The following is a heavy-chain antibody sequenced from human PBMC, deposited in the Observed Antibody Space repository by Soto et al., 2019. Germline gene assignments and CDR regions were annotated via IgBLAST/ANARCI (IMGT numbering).Heavy chain of an antibody. CDR3: ASRHSSPYFDY. V-gene: IGHV4-30-4*01. CDR1: GGSISSGDYY. D-gene: IGHD6-13*01. CDR2: IYYRGST. Sequence: QVQLQESGPGLVKPSQTLSLTCTVSGGSISSGDYYWSWIRQPPGKGREWIGSIYYRGSTYYNPSLKXRXTXSXXTSKNQFSLKLNSVTAADTAVYYCASRHSSPYFDYWGQGTLVTVSS. J-gene: IGHJ4*02.